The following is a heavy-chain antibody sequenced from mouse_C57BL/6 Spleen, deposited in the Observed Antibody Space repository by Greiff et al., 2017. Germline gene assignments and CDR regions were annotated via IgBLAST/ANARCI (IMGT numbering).Heavy chain of an antibody. CDR3: ARALLRGGFDY. V-gene: IGHV1-69*01. CDR2: IDPSDSYT. CDR1: GYTFTGYW. D-gene: IGHD1-2*01. Sequence: QVQLQQPGAELVMPGASVKLSCKASGYTFTGYWMHWVKQRPGQGLEWIGEIDPSDSYTNYNQKFKGKSTLTVDKSSSTAYMQLSSLTSEDSAVYYCARALLRGGFDYWGQGTTLTVSS. J-gene: IGHJ2*01.